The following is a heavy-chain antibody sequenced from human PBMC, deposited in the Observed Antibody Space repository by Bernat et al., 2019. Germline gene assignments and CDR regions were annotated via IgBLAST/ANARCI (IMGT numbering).Heavy chain of an antibody. CDR3: AREDCSGVYCYSS. V-gene: IGHV3-53*04. D-gene: IGHD2-21*02. J-gene: IGHJ5*02. CDR2: MYSTGST. CDR1: GFAVSTNY. Sequence: EVELVESGGGLVQPGGSLRLSCEASGFAVSTNYMSWVRQAPGKGLEWVSAMYSTGSTYYADAVRDRLTVSRHNSKNTLDLQMNNLRTEETAVYYCAREDCSGVYCYSSWGQGTLVTVSS.